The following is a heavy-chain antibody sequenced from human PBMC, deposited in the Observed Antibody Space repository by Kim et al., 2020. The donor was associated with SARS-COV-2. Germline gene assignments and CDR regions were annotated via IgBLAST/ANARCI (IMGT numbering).Heavy chain of an antibody. CDR2: IDPSDSYT. CDR1: GYSFTSYW. CDR3: ARQQGHSSGLGDDAFDI. J-gene: IGHJ3*02. Sequence: GESLKISCKGSGYSFTSYWISWVRQMPGKGLEWMGRIDPSDSYTNYSPSFQGHVTISADKSISTAYLQWSSLKASDTAMYYCARQQGHSSGLGDDAFDIWGQGTMVTVSS. D-gene: IGHD3-22*01. V-gene: IGHV5-10-1*01.